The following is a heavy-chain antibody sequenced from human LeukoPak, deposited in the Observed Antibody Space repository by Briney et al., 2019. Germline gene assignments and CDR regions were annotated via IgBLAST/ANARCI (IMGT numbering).Heavy chain of an antibody. V-gene: IGHV3-13*01. CDR3: ARVSHSSTWYFIDF. Sequence: PGGSLRLSCAVSGFTFSNYDMHWVRQATGKGLEWVSAIGADGKTYYAGTVKGRFTISRENVKNSLFLQMNSLRAGDTAVYYCARVSHSSTWYFIDFWGQGTLVTVS. J-gene: IGHJ4*02. CDR1: GFTFSNYD. CDR2: IGADGKT. D-gene: IGHD6-13*01.